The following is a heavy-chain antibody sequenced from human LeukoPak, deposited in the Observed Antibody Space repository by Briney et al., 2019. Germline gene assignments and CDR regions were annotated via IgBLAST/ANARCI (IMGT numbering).Heavy chain of an antibody. CDR3: AREGKLGYCSGGSCYSHFDY. J-gene: IGHJ4*02. D-gene: IGHD2-15*01. V-gene: IGHV3-23*01. CDR2: ISGSGGST. CDR1: GFTFSSYA. Sequence: PGGSLRLSCAASGFTFSSYAMSWVRQAPGKGLEWVSAISGSGGSTYYADSVKGRFTISRDNSKNTLYLQMNSLRAEDTAVYYCAREGKLGYCSGGSCYSHFDYWGQGTLVTVSS.